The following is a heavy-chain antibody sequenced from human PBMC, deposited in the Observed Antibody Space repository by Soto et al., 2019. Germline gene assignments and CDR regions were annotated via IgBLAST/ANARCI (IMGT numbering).Heavy chain of an antibody. J-gene: IGHJ6*02. CDR1: GFTFSSYW. CDR3: ARDGLYSYGNYYYYGMDV. CDR2: IKQDGSEK. Sequence: PGGSLRLSCAASGFTFSSYWMSWVRQAPGKGLEWVANIKQDGSEKYYVDSVKGRFTISRDNAKNSLYLQMNSLRAEDTAVYYCARDGLYSYGNYYYYGMDVWGQGTTVTVSS. V-gene: IGHV3-7*03. D-gene: IGHD5-18*01.